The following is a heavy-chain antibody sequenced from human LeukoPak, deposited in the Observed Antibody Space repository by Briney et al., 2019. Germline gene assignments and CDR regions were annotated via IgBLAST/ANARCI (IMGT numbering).Heavy chain of an antibody. CDR1: GFTFSSYW. CDR2: IKQDGSEK. CDR3: ARDAGGRFKLTPYSSGLFDY. V-gene: IGHV3-7*01. D-gene: IGHD6-19*01. Sequence: LAGGPLRLSCAASGFTFSSYWMSWVRQAPGKGLEWVANIKQDGSEKYYVDSVKGRFTSSRDNAKNSLYLQMNSLGAEDTAVYYCARDAGGRFKLTPYSSGLFDYWGQGTLVTVSS. J-gene: IGHJ4*02.